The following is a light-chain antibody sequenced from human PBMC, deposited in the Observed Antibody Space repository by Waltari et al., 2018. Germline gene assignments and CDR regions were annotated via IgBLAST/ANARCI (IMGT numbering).Light chain of an antibody. CDR2: GAS. CDR3: QKYESLPAT. Sequence: EIVLTQSPGTLSLSPGERATLSCRASQSVCRSLAWYQQKPGQAPRLLIYGASNRATGIPDRFSGSGFATDFSLTISRLEPEDFAVYYCQKYESLPATFGQGTKVEIK. CDR1: QSVCRS. J-gene: IGKJ1*01. V-gene: IGKV3-20*01.